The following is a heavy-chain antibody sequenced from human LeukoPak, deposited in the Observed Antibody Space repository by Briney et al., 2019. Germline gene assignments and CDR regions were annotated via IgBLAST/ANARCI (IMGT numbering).Heavy chain of an antibody. V-gene: IGHV4-59*12. D-gene: IGHD2-2*01. CDR3: ARARYCSSTSCLLFDY. J-gene: IGHJ4*02. CDR1: GGSISSYY. CDR2: IYYSGST. Sequence: SETLSLTCTVSGGSISSYYWSWIRQPPGKGLEWIGYIYYSGSTNYNPSLKSRVTISVDRSKNQFSLKLSSVTAADTAVYYGARARYCSSTSCLLFDYWGQGTLVTVSS.